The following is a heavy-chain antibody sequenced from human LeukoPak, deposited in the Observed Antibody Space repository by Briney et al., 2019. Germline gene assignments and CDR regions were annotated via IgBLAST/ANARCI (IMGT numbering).Heavy chain of an antibody. J-gene: IGHJ3*02. Sequence: ASVKVSCKASGHTLTSYGISWVRQAPGQGLEWMGWISAYNGNTNYAQKLQGRVTMTTDTSTSTAYLELRSLRSDDTAVYYCARDGWTYGDYVPDDAFDIWGQGTMVTVSS. CDR1: GHTLTSYG. CDR3: ARDGWTYGDYVPDDAFDI. CDR2: ISAYNGNT. D-gene: IGHD4-17*01. V-gene: IGHV1-18*01.